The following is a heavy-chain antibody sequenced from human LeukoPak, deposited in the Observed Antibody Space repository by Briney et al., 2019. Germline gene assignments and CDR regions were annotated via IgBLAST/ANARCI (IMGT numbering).Heavy chain of an antibody. CDR1: GYTFTSYA. CDR3: VSQYWGSPPSNWFDP. J-gene: IGHJ5*02. Sequence: GASVKVSCKASGYTFTSYAMNWVRQAPGQGLEWMGVIIPIFGTANYAQKFQGRVTITADESTSTAYMELSSLRSEDTAVYYCVSQYWGSPPSNWFDPWGQGTLVTVSS. D-gene: IGHD7-27*01. V-gene: IGHV1-69*13. CDR2: IIPIFGTA.